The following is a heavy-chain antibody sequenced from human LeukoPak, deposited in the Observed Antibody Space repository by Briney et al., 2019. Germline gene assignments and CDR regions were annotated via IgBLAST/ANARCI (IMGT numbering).Heavy chain of an antibody. CDR3: GTTDSVDAFDI. D-gene: IGHD1-1*01. CDR1: GYTFTGYY. V-gene: IGHV1-2*02. CDR2: INPNSGGT. Sequence: GASVKVSCKASGYTFTGYYMHWVRQAPGQGLEWMGWINPNSGGTNYAQKFQGRVTITADKSTSTAYMELSSLRSEDTAVYYCGTTDSVDAFDIWGQGTMVTVSS. J-gene: IGHJ3*02.